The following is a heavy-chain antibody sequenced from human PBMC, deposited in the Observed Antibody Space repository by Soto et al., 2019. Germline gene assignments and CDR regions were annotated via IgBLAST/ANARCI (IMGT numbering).Heavy chain of an antibody. CDR1: GFTFSSYG. V-gene: IGHV3-30*18. CDR3: ANDVSGGNSGDYFDY. D-gene: IGHD2-21*02. J-gene: IGHJ4*02. Sequence: QVQLVESGGGVVQPGRSLRLSCAASGFTFSSYGMHWVRQAPGKGLEWVAVISYDGSNKYYADSVKGRFTISRDNSKNTLYLQRNSLRDEDTAVYYCANDVSGGNSGDYFDYWGQGTLVTVSS. CDR2: ISYDGSNK.